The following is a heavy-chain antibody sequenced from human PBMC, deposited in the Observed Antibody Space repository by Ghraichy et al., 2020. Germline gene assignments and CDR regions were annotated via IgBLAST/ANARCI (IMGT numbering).Heavy chain of an antibody. CDR2: INHSGST. J-gene: IGHJ5*02. CDR3: ARGFPKQWLSHILFDP. V-gene: IGHV4-34*01. CDR1: GGSFSGYY. Sequence: SETLSLTCAVYGGSFSGYYWSWIRQPPGKGLEWIGEINHSGSTNYNPSLKSRVTISVDTSKNQFSLKLSSVTAADTAVYYCARGFPKQWLSHILFDPWGQGTLVTVSS. D-gene: IGHD6-19*01.